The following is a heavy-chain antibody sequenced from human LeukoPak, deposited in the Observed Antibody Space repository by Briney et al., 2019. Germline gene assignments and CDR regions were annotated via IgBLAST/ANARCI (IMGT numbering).Heavy chain of an antibody. CDR2: ISAYNGNT. V-gene: IGHV1-18*01. J-gene: IGHJ4*02. CDR3: ARDFGRITMVRGVFDY. CDR1: GYTFTSYG. D-gene: IGHD3-10*01. Sequence: ASVTVSCKASGYTFTSYGISWVRRAPGQGLEWMGWISAYNGNTNYAQKLQGRVTMTTDTSTSTAYMELRSLRSDDTAVYYCARDFGRITMVRGVFDYWGQGTLVTVSS.